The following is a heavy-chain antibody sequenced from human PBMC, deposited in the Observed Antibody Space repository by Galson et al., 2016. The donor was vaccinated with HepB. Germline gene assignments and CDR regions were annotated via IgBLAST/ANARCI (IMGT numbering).Heavy chain of an antibody. CDR2: FYRDDDR. Sequence: PALVKPTQTLTLTCTFSGFSLTTGRVGVGWIRQPPGKALEWLARFYRDDDRRYNPSPKSRLTITTDPSRHQVILTMTNMDPVDTATYYCAYIGSAGYFSGFDPWGQGTQVTVSS. J-gene: IGHJ5*01. D-gene: IGHD3-9*01. CDR1: GFSLTTGRVG. CDR3: AYIGSAGYFSGFDP. V-gene: IGHV2-5*02.